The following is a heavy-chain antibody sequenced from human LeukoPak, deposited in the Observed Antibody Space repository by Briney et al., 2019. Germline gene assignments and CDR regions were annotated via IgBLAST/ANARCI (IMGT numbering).Heavy chain of an antibody. Sequence: TETLSLTCTASGASISPYYCSSVRQPPGEALEWLGYIYYSGNTDYKPSLKSRVAMSVDTSRNQFSLRLGSVTAADTAVYYCARSTGSTMFIDYWGQGTLVTVSS. V-gene: IGHV4-59*01. CDR3: ARSTGSTMFIDY. D-gene: IGHD3-10*02. J-gene: IGHJ4*02. CDR2: IYYSGNT. CDR1: GASISPYY.